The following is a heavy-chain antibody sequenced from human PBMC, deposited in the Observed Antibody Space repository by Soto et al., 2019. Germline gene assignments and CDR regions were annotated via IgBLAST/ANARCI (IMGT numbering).Heavy chain of an antibody. CDR3: ARVSGGSSGYNFDY. Sequence: GGSLRLSCAASGFTVSSNYMRWVRQAPGKGLEWVSVIYSGGSTYYADSVKGRFTISRDNSKNTLYLQMNSLRAEDTAVYYCARVSGGSSGYNFDYWGQGTLVTVSS. CDR1: GFTVSSNY. D-gene: IGHD3-22*01. J-gene: IGHJ4*02. CDR2: IYSGGST. V-gene: IGHV3-53*01.